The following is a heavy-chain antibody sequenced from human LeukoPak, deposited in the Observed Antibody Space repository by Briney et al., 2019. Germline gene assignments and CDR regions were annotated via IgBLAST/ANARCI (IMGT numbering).Heavy chain of an antibody. V-gene: IGHV4-59*01. J-gene: IGHJ5*02. CDR3: ARGRDYYDSSGYTS. CDR1: GGSNY. Sequence: PLETLSLTCTVSGGSNYWSWVRQPPGKGLEWIGYIYYSGSTKYNPSLKSRVTISVDTSKSQFSLKLSSVTAADTAVYYCARGRDYYDSSGYTSWGQGTLVTVSS. CDR2: IYYSGST. D-gene: IGHD3-22*01.